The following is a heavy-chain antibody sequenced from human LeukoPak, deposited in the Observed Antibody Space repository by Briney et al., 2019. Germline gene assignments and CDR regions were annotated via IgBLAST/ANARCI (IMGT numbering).Heavy chain of an antibody. Sequence: GESLKISCKGSGYSFTSYWIGWVRQMPGKGLEWMGIIYPGDSDTRYSPSFQGQVTISADKSISTAYLQWSSLKASDTAMYYCARWGGYYYDSSGYSTAEYFQHWGQGTLVTVSS. CDR1: GYSFTSYW. CDR3: ARWGGYYYDSSGYSTAEYFQH. D-gene: IGHD3-22*01. J-gene: IGHJ1*01. V-gene: IGHV5-51*01. CDR2: IYPGDSDT.